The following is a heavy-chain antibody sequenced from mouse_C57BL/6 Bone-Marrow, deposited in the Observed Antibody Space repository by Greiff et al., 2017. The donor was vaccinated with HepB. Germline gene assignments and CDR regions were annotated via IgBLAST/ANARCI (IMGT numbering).Heavy chain of an antibody. V-gene: IGHV1-80*01. CDR3: ARSWVTTVVATKDYYFDH. CDR2: IYPGDGDT. D-gene: IGHD1-1*01. J-gene: IGHJ2*01. CDR1: GYAFSSYW. Sequence: VQLQQSGAELVKPGASVKISCKASGYAFSSYWMNWVKQRPGKGLEWIGQIYPGDGDTNYNGKFKGKATLTADKSSSTAYMQLSSLTSEDSAVYFCARSWVTTVVATKDYYFDHWGQGTTLTVSS.